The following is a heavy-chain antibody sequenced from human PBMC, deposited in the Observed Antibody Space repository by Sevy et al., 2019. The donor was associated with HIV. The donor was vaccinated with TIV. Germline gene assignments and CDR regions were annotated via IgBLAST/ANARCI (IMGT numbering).Heavy chain of an antibody. Sequence: GGSPRLSCAASGFTFSSYGMHWVRQAPGKGLEWVAVIWYDGSNKYYADSVKGRFTISRDNSKNTFHLQMSSLRLEDTGVYYCARGLAALPGYYYGMDDWGQGTTVTVSS. CDR3: ARGLAALPGYYYGMDD. J-gene: IGHJ6*02. D-gene: IGHD6-6*01. CDR1: GFTFSSYG. CDR2: IWYDGSNK. V-gene: IGHV3-33*01.